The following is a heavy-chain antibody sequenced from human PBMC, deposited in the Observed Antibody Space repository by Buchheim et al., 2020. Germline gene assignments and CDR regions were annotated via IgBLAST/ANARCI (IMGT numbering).Heavy chain of an antibody. V-gene: IGHV3-9*01. D-gene: IGHD5-12*01. Sequence: EVQLVESGGGLVQPGRSLRLSCAASGFTFDDYAMHWVRQAPGKGLEWVSGISWNSGSIGYADSVKGRFTISRDNAKNSLYLQMNSLRAEDTALYYCAKDTSSGMVATSLDYWGQGTL. CDR3: AKDTSSGMVATSLDY. CDR2: ISWNSGSI. CDR1: GFTFDDYA. J-gene: IGHJ4*02.